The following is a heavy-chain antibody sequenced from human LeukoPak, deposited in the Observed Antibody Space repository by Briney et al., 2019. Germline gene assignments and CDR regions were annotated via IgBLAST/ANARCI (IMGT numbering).Heavy chain of an antibody. Sequence: PGGSLRLSCAASGFTFASYAMSWVRQAPGKGLEWVSAISGSGGSTYHADSVKGRFTISRDNAKNSLYLQINSLRAEDTAVYYCARSSYSSSSSVWGQGTMVTVSS. J-gene: IGHJ3*01. CDR3: ARSSYSSSSSV. CDR2: ISGSGGST. CDR1: GFTFASYA. D-gene: IGHD6-6*01. V-gene: IGHV3-23*01.